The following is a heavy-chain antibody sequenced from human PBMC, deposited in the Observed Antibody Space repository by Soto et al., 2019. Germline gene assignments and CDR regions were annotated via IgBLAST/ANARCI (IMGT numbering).Heavy chain of an antibody. CDR3: ARYNWNGGAWFDP. Sequence: EASVKVSCKASGYTFTSYGINWVRQAPGQGLEWVGWVSGFNGNAHYAQNYQGRVSMTTDTSTSTAYMELKSLRYDDTALYYCARYNWNGGAWFDPWGQGTLVTVSS. D-gene: IGHD1-1*01. V-gene: IGHV1-18*01. J-gene: IGHJ5*02. CDR2: VSGFNGNA. CDR1: GYTFTSYG.